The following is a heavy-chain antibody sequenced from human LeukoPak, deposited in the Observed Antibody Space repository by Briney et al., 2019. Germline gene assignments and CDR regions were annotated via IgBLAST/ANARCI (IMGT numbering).Heavy chain of an antibody. Sequence: GESLKISCKGSGYIFSNYWIGWVRQTPGKGLEWMGNIYPGDSDTIYSPSFQGQVIISADKSISTAFLQWSSLKASDSAMYYCARRGNSGYEGAWFDPWGQGTLVTVSS. V-gene: IGHV5-51*01. CDR1: GYIFSNYW. CDR3: ARRGNSGYEGAWFDP. J-gene: IGHJ5*02. D-gene: IGHD5-12*01. CDR2: IYPGDSDT.